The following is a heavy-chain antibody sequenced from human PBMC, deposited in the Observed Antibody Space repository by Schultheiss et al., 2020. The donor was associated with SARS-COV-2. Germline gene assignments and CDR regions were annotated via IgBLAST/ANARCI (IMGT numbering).Heavy chain of an antibody. CDR3: ARGMSSIAAAGFDY. V-gene: IGHV3-30*07. CDR2: ISYDGSNK. J-gene: IGHJ4*02. Sequence: GGSLRLSCAASGFTFSGSAMHWVRQAPGKGLEWVAVISYDGSNKYYADSVKGRFTISRDNSKNTLYLQMNSLRAEDTAVYYCARGMSSIAAAGFDYWGQGTLVTVSS. D-gene: IGHD6-13*01. CDR1: GFTFSGSA.